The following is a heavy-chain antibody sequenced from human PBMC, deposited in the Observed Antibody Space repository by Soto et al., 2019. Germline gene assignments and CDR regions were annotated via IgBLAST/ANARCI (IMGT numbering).Heavy chain of an antibody. V-gene: IGHV4-31*03. D-gene: IGHD1-26*01. CDR3: ARTEKWELIHDAFDI. CDR1: GGSISSGGYY. CDR2: IYYSGST. J-gene: IGHJ3*02. Sequence: SETLSLTCTVSGGSISSGGYYWSWIRQHPGKGLEWIGYIYYSGSTYYNPSLKSRVTISVDTSKNQFSLKLSSVTAADTAVYYCARTEKWELIHDAFDIWGQGTMVTVSS.